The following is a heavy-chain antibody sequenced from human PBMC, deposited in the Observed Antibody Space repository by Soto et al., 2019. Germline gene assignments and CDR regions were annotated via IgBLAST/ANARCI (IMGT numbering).Heavy chain of an antibody. CDR3: FRGQFSAFDC. V-gene: IGHV6-1*01. Sequence: QVQLHQSGPGLVKPSQTLSLTCAISGDSVSRNGVAWNWIRQSPSRGLEWLGRTYYRSKWSSDYAFSVKSRIAINPDTSKSQFSLQLNSVTPEDTAVYYCFRGQFSAFDCWGQGTLVTVSS. CDR1: GDSVSRNGVA. CDR2: TYYRSKWSS. J-gene: IGHJ4*02.